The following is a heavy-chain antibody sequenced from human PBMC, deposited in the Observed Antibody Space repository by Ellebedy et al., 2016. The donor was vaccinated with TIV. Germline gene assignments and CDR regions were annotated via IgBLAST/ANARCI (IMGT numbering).Heavy chain of an antibody. Sequence: GESLKISXVASGFTFSMYTMNWVRQAPGKGLEWVSSTSDSSSYIYYVDSVKGRFTISRDNAKNSLYLQMNSLRAEDTAVYYCAAADTGYCDSVSCFLDLDYWGQGTLVTVSS. CDR2: TSDSSSYI. CDR1: GFTFSMYT. J-gene: IGHJ4*02. V-gene: IGHV3-21*06. D-gene: IGHD2-2*01. CDR3: AAADTGYCDSVSCFLDLDY.